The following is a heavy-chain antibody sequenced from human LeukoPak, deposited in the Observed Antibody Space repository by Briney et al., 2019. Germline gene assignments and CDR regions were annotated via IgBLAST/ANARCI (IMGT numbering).Heavy chain of an antibody. V-gene: IGHV4-59*01. J-gene: IGHJ3*02. CDR2: IYYSGST. CDR1: GGSISSYY. Sequence: SETLFLTCTVSGGSISSYYWSWIRQPPGKGLEWIGYIYYSGSTNYNPSLKSRVTISVDTSKNQFSLKLSSVTAADTAVYYCARDRPDYGDYAYSHAFDIWGQGTMVTVSS. D-gene: IGHD4-17*01. CDR3: ARDRPDYGDYAYSHAFDI.